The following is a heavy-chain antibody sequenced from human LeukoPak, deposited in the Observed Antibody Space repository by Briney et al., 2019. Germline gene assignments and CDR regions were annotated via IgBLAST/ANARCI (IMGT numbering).Heavy chain of an antibody. CDR1: GFTVSSNY. V-gene: IGHV3-53*01. J-gene: IGHJ4*02. D-gene: IGHD1-26*01. CDR2: IYSGGST. Sequence: GGSLRLSCAASGFTVSSNYMSWVRQAPGKGLEWVSVIYSGGSTYYADSVKGRFTISRDNSKNTLYLQMNSLRAEDTAVYYRAREILRDGSYLIEDWGQGILVTVSS. CDR3: AREILRDGSYLIED.